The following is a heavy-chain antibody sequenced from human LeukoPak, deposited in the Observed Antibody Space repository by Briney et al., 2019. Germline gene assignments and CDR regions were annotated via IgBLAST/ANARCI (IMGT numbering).Heavy chain of an antibody. CDR1: GGSISGYY. CDR2: VDTSGRT. V-gene: IGHV4-4*07. D-gene: IGHD2-15*01. CDR3: ARHWSHSVAQFGRYYWFDP. Sequence: SETLSLTCTVSGGSISGYYWSLIRQPAGKGLEWIGHVDTSGRTNYNSSLMSRVTMSVDTSKNQFSLRLTSVTAADTAVYYCARHWSHSVAQFGRYYWFDPWGQGTLVTVSS. J-gene: IGHJ5*02.